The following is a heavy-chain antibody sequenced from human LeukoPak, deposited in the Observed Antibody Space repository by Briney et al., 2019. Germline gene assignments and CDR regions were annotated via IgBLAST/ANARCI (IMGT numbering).Heavy chain of an antibody. CDR2: IIPIFGTA. J-gene: IGHJ5*02. Sequence: SVKVSCKASGGTFSSYAISWVRQAPGQGLEWMGGIIPIFGTANYAQKFQGRVTITADESTSTAYMELSSLRSEDTAVYYCARVYCSSTSCLLRGWFDPWGQGTLVTVSS. V-gene: IGHV1-69*01. D-gene: IGHD2-2*01. CDR3: ARVYCSSTSCLLRGWFDP. CDR1: GGTFSSYA.